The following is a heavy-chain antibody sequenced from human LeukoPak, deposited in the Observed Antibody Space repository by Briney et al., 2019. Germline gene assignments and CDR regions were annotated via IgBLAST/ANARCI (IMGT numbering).Heavy chain of an antibody. V-gene: IGHV4-59*08. CDR2: IYYSGST. Sequence: SETLSLTCTVSGGSISSYYWSWIRQPPGKGLEWIGYIYYSGSTNYNPSLKSRVTIPVDTSKNQFSLKLSSVTAADTAVYYCARRLSGRTFDYWGQGTLVTVSS. CDR1: GGSISSYY. J-gene: IGHJ4*02. CDR3: ARRLSGRTFDY. D-gene: IGHD3-10*01.